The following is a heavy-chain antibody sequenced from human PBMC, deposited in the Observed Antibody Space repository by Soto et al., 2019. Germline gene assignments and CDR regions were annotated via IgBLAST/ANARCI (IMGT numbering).Heavy chain of an antibody. Sequence: QVQLVQSGAEVKKPGASVKVSCKASGYTVISYGISWVRQAPGQGLEWMGWINAFNGNTNYAQKLQGRVTMTRDTSTSTAYMELRSLRSDDTAVYYCARDPVAGTYFDYWGQGTLVTVSS. V-gene: IGHV1-18*01. J-gene: IGHJ4*02. CDR3: ARDPVAGTYFDY. CDR1: GYTVISYG. CDR2: INAFNGNT. D-gene: IGHD6-19*01.